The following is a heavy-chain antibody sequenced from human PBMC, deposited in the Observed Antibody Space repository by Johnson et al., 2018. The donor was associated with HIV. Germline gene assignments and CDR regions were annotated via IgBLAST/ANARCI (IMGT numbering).Heavy chain of an antibody. Sequence: QVQLVESGGGVVQPGRSLRLSCAASGFTFSSYGMHWVRRAPGKGLEWVAVISGSGGSTYYADSVKGRFTISRDNSKNSLYLQMNSLRAEDTAVYYCARAEGLTGRNAFDIWGQGTMVTVSS. V-gene: IGHV3-33*08. CDR3: ARAEGLTGRNAFDI. CDR2: ISGSGGST. CDR1: GFTFSSYG. D-gene: IGHD1-20*01. J-gene: IGHJ3*02.